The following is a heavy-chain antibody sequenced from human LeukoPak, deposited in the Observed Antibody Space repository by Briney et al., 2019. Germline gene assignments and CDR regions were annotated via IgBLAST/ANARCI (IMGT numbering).Heavy chain of an antibody. CDR2: IYYSGTT. Sequence: SETLSLTCTVSGGSITSNNYYWGWIRQPPGKGLEWIGGIYYSGTTYYNPSLNSRVTISVDTSKNQFSLKLSSVTAADTAVYYCARCRGRVGATSDWGQGTLVTVSS. CDR3: ARCRGRVGATSD. D-gene: IGHD1-26*01. V-gene: IGHV4-39*01. CDR1: GGSITSNNYY. J-gene: IGHJ4*02.